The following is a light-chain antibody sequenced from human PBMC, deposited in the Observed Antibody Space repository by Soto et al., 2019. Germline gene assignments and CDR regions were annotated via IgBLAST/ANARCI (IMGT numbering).Light chain of an antibody. Sequence: DIQMTQSPSTLSASVGDRVTIACRASQNIGDWLAWYQQKPGKAPNLLIYKASTLESGVPSRFSGSRSGTEFTLAISSLQPEDFATYYCQQYNDLSTFGGGTKVEI. CDR2: KAS. V-gene: IGKV1-5*03. CDR1: QNIGDW. CDR3: QQYNDLST. J-gene: IGKJ4*01.